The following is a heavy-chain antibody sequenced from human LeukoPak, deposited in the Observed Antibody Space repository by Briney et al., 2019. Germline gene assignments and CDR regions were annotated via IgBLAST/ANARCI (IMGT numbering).Heavy chain of an antibody. D-gene: IGHD2-15*01. J-gene: IGHJ4*02. CDR1: GFDFANYA. V-gene: IGHV3-23*01. CDR3: GRGALPDIVVVVAAPPAY. CDR2: ISGSGFDT. Sequence: GGSLRLSCTGPGFDFANYAMSWVRQAPGKGLEWISSISGSGFDTYLADSVKGRFTISRDNSRNTLYLHMNSLRADDTAMYYCGRGALPDIVVVVAAPPAYWGQGTQVTVSS.